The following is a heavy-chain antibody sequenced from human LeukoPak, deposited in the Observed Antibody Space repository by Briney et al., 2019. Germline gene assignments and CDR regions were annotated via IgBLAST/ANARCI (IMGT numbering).Heavy chain of an antibody. V-gene: IGHV3-23*01. CDR2: IRGDVGGGGT. CDR3: AKDPNGDYVGAFDS. CDR1: GLPFRNYA. Sequence: GGSLRLSCAASGLPFRNYAMTWVRQAPGKGLGWVSSIRGDVGGGGTSYADSVKGRFTVYRDNFKNTLYLQMNSLRAGDTAVYYCAKDPNGDYVGAFDSWGQGTLVTVSS. D-gene: IGHD4-17*01. J-gene: IGHJ3*01.